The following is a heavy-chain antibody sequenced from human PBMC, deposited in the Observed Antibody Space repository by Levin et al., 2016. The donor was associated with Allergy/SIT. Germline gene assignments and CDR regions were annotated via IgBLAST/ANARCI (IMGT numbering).Heavy chain of an antibody. CDR2: IYYSGST. Sequence: WIRQPPGKGLEWIGSIYYSGSTYYNPSLKSRVTISVDTSKNQFSLKLSSVTAADTAVYYCARHLSGWYGPFDPWGQGTLVTVSS. J-gene: IGHJ5*02. D-gene: IGHD6-19*01. V-gene: IGHV4-39*01. CDR3: ARHLSGWYGPFDP.